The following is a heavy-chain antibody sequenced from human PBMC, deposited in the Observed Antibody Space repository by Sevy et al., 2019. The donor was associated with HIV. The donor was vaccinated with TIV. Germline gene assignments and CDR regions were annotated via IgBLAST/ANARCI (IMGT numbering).Heavy chain of an antibody. CDR1: EFTVSSSY. Sequence: GGSLRLSCAASEFTVSSSYMSWVRQAPGKGLEWVSILCSGGSTYYAATGKGRFAVSRDNSKNTLYLQMNSLRAEDTAVYYCARAGTGSYRAYFDYWGQGTLVTVSS. D-gene: IGHD1-26*01. J-gene: IGHJ4*02. V-gene: IGHV3-53*01. CDR3: ARAGTGSYRAYFDY. CDR2: LCSGGST.